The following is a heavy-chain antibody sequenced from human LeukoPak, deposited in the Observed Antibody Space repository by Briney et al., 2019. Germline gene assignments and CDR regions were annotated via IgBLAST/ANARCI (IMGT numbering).Heavy chain of an antibody. Sequence: ASVKVSCKASGYTFTSYDINSVRQAPGQGLEWMGWMNPNSGNTGYAQKFQGRVTMTRNTSISTAYMELSSLTTEDTAVYYCARGTGGVSHLGNWGQGTLVTVSS. J-gene: IGHJ4*02. CDR1: GYTFTSYD. D-gene: IGHD2-8*02. CDR3: ARGTGGVSHLGN. CDR2: MNPNSGNT. V-gene: IGHV1-8*01.